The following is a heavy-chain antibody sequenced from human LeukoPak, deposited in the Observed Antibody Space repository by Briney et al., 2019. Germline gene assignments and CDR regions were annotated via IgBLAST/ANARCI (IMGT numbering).Heavy chain of an antibody. CDR2: IYHSGST. V-gene: IGHV4-4*02. J-gene: IGHJ4*02. CDR3: ARDGRGPTRESLDY. CDR1: GGSISSSNW. Sequence: PSETLSLTCAVSGGSISSSNWWSWVRPPPGKGLEWIREIYHSGSTNYNPSLKSRVTISVDKSKNQFSLKLSSVTAADTAVYYCARDGRGPTRESLDYWSQGTLVTVSS. D-gene: IGHD3-10*01.